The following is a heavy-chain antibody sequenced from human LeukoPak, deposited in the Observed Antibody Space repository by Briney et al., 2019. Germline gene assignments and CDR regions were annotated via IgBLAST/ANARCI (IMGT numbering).Heavy chain of an antibody. V-gene: IGHV4-59*01. Sequence: SETLSLTCTVSGGSISSYYWSWIRQPPGKGLEWIGYIYYSGSTNYNPSLKSRVTISVDTSKNQFSLKLGSVTAADTAVYYCARSTLPTYYYDSSGYYLGYWGQGTLVTVSS. D-gene: IGHD3-22*01. J-gene: IGHJ4*02. CDR1: GGSISSYY. CDR2: IYYSGST. CDR3: ARSTLPTYYYDSSGYYLGY.